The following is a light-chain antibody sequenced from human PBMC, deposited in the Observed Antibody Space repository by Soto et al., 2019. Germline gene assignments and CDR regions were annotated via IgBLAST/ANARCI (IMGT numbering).Light chain of an antibody. V-gene: IGKV3D-15*01. CDR2: DIS. J-gene: IGKJ4*01. Sequence: EIVMTQYQATLSVSEGERATLSWRASQSVGSDLAWYQQKPGQAPRLVIYDISTRATVVPTRIRGSGSGTEFTLTISSLQYEDCAVYYCQQYNSWPLTFGGGTKVDIK. CDR3: QQYNSWPLT. CDR1: QSVGSD.